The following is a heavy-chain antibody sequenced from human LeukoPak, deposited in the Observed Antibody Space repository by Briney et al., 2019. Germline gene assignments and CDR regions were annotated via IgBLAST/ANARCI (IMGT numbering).Heavy chain of an antibody. V-gene: IGHV4-39*07. J-gene: IGHJ3*02. CDR1: GDSISGRSYY. CDR2: IYYSGST. Sequence: PSETLSLTCTVSGDSISGRSYYWGWIRQPPGKGLEWIGTIYYSGSTYYSPSLKSRVTISVDTSKNQFSLKLSSVTAADTAVYYCGGSVGYGDYGAFDIWGQGTMVTVSS. D-gene: IGHD4-17*01. CDR3: GGSVGYGDYGAFDI.